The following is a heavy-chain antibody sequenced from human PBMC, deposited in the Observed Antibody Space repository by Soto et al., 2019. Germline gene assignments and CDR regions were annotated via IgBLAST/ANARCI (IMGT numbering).Heavy chain of an antibody. CDR1: GFTFSDYY. CDR2: ISSTSSQT. J-gene: IGHJ4*02. CDR3: ARAASELDY. Sequence: QVQLVESGGGLVKPGGSLRLSCSASGFTFSDYYMTWIRQAPGKGLEWVSYISSTSSQTNYADSVEGRFTISRDNAKNSLYPQMNSLRAEDTAVYYCARAASELDYWGQGTLVTVSP. D-gene: IGHD5-18*01. V-gene: IGHV3-11*06.